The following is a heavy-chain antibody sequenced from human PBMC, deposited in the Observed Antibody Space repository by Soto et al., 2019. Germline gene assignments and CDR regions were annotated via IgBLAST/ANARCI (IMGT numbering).Heavy chain of an antibody. J-gene: IGHJ3*02. D-gene: IGHD6-19*01. CDR3: ARVKGPSGWTGAFDI. CDR2: INPNSGGT. CDR1: GYTFTGYY. Sequence: ASVKVSCKASGYTFTGYYMHWVRQAPGQGLEWMGWINPNSGGTNYAQKFQGWVTMTRDTSISTAYMELSRLRSDDTAVYYCARVKGPSGWTGAFDIWGQGTMVTVSS. V-gene: IGHV1-2*04.